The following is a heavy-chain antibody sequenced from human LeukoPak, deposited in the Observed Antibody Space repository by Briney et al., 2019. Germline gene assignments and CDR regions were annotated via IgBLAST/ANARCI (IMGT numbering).Heavy chain of an antibody. CDR2: IWYDGSNK. Sequence: GGSLRLSCAASGFTFSSYGMPWVRQAPGKGLEWVAVIWYDGSNKYYADSVKGRFTISRDNSKNTLYLQMNSLRAEDTAVYYCARDTHGMDVWGQGTTVTVSS. CDR1: GFTFSSYG. J-gene: IGHJ6*02. V-gene: IGHV3-33*08. CDR3: ARDTHGMDV.